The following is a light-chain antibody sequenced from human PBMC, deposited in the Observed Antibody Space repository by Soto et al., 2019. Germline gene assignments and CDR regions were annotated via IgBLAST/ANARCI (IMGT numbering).Light chain of an antibody. Sequence: QSALTQPASVSGSPGQSITISCTGTSSDVGGYKYVSWYQQHPGKAPKLMIYDVSNRPSGVSNRFSGSKSGNTASLTISGLQADDEADYYCSSYTSSSTLFYVFGTGTKLTVL. CDR1: SSDVGGYKY. CDR2: DVS. V-gene: IGLV2-14*01. CDR3: SSYTSSSTLFYV. J-gene: IGLJ1*01.